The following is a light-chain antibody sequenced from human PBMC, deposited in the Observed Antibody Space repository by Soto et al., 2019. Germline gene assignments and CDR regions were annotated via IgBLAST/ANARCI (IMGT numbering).Light chain of an antibody. J-gene: IGKJ1*01. Sequence: DIQMTQSPTSVSASVGDRVTITGRGIQTITTWMAWYQQKPGKAPKLLVYDASTLQSGVATRFSGSGSGTEFTLIISGLQPEDSATYYCQQYTNTNNPWMFGQGTKVDIK. CDR3: QQYTNTNNPWM. CDR2: DAS. CDR1: QTITTW. V-gene: IGKV1-5*01.